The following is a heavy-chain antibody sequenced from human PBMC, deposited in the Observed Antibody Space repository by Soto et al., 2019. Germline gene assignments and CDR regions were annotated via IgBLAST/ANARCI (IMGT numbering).Heavy chain of an antibody. D-gene: IGHD3-16*02. CDR1: GYTFTSHG. Sequence: HVQLVQSGGEVKKPGASVKVSCKASGYTFTSHGFSWVRQAPGQGLEWMGWISTYNGKTDYAQKCQGRVTMTADTRTNTGYMELRSLRSDDTAVYYCARLLTEGVTYREDAFDIWGQGTKVTVSS. CDR2: ISTYNGKT. CDR3: ARLLTEGVTYREDAFDI. J-gene: IGHJ3*02. V-gene: IGHV1-18*01.